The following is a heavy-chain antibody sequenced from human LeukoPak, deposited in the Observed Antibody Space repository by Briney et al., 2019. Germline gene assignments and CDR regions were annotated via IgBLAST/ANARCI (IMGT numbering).Heavy chain of an antibody. Sequence: GGSLRLSCAASGFTVSSNYMSWVRQAPGKGLEWVSVIYSGGSTYYADSVKGRFTISRDNSKNTLYLQMNSLRAEDTAVYSCARGISRYYGMDVWGQGTTVTVSS. CDR3: ARGISRYYGMDV. CDR2: IYSGGST. V-gene: IGHV3-53*01. CDR1: GFTVSSNY. J-gene: IGHJ6*02.